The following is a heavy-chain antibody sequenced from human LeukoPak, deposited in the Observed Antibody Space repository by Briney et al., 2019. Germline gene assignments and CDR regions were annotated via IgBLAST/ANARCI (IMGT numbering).Heavy chain of an antibody. D-gene: IGHD2-21*01. CDR3: ARPHYCGGDCYSYYFDY. CDR1: GYSFTSYW. CDR2: IYPGDSDT. V-gene: IGHV5-51*01. Sequence: GESLNISCKGSGYSFTSYWIGWVRQMPGKGLEWMGIIYPGDSDTRYSPSFQGQVTISADKSISTAYLQWSSLKASDTAMYYCARPHYCGGDCYSYYFDYWGQGTLVTVSS. J-gene: IGHJ4*02.